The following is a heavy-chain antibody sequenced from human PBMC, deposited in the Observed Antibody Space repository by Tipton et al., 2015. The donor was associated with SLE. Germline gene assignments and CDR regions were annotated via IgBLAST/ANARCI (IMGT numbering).Heavy chain of an antibody. CDR3: ARVLSPYLDAFDI. D-gene: IGHD3-16*01. Sequence: TLSLTCTVSGGSISSYYWSWIRQPAGKGLEWIGRIDTSGRNNYNPSLKSRVTMSVDTSKNQFSLKLSSVTAADTAVYYLARVLSPYLDAFDIWGQGTMVTGSS. J-gene: IGHJ3*02. V-gene: IGHV4-4*07. CDR1: GGSISSYY. CDR2: IDTSGRN.